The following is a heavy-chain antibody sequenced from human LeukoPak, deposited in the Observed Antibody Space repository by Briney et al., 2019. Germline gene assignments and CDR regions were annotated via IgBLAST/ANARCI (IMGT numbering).Heavy chain of an antibody. CDR1: GASVSSSTYS. J-gene: IGHJ4*02. D-gene: IGHD3-10*01. Sequence: PSETLSLTCAVSGASVSSSTYSWSWIRQPPGKGLEWIAYIYYNGRATYNPSLKSRVTISLDTSKNQFSLKLSSVTDADTAVYYCASDYGSGSHRFDYWGQGTLATVSS. CDR3: ASDYGSGSHRFDY. V-gene: IGHV4-61*01. CDR2: IYYNGRA.